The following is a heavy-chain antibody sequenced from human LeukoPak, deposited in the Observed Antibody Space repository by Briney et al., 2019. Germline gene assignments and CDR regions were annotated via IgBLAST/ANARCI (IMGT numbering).Heavy chain of an antibody. CDR1: GGSFSGYY. D-gene: IGHD3-10*01. V-gene: IGHV4-34*01. CDR3: ARGYYGSGSHTFDP. Sequence: PSETLSLTCAVYGGSFSGYYWSWIRQPPGKGLEWIGEINHSVSTNYNPSLKSRVTISVDTSKNQFSLKLSSVTAADTAVYYCARGYYGSGSHTFDPWGQGTLVTVSS. J-gene: IGHJ5*02. CDR2: INHSVST.